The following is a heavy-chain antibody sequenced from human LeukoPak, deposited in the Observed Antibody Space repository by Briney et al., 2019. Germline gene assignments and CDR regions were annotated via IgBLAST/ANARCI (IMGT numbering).Heavy chain of an antibody. CDR2: IYYSGST. Sequence: SETLSLTCTVSGGSISNNNYLWGWIRQPPGKGLEWIGNIYYSGSTYDNPSLKSRVTISVDKSKNQFSLKLSSVTAADTAVYYCARDRSWYSSSWYGSAFDYWGQGTLVTVSS. CDR1: GGSISNNNYL. D-gene: IGHD6-13*01. V-gene: IGHV4-39*07. CDR3: ARDRSWYSSSWYGSAFDY. J-gene: IGHJ4*02.